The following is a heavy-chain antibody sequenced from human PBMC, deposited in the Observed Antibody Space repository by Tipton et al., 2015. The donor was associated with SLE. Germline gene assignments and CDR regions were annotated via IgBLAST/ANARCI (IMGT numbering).Heavy chain of an antibody. CDR2: MSPNTGNT. V-gene: IGHV1-8*01. CDR3: ARAPSRSYWYFDL. J-gene: IGHJ2*01. D-gene: IGHD3-10*01. Sequence: QLVQSGAEVKKPGASVKVSCKASGYTFTSYDVNWVRQATGQGLEWMGWMSPNTGNTVSAQNFQGRVSMTTDTSTSIAYMELGSLRSEDTAVYYCARAPSRSYWYFDLWGRGTLVTVSS. CDR1: GYTFTSYD.